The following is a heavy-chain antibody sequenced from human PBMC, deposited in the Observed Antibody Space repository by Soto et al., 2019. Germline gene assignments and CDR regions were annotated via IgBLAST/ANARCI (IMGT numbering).Heavy chain of an antibody. Sequence: ASVKVSCKASGGTFSSYAISWVRQAPGQGLEWMGGIIPIFGTANYAQKFQGRVTITADESTSTAYMELSSLRSEDTAVYYCARQQFYSGSYYAAFDICGQGSMVTVSS. D-gene: IGHD1-26*01. CDR1: GGTFSSYA. J-gene: IGHJ3*02. CDR2: IIPIFGTA. CDR3: ARQQFYSGSYYAAFDI. V-gene: IGHV1-69*13.